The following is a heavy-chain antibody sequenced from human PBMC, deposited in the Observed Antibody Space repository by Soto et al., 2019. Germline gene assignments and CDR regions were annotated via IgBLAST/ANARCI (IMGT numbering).Heavy chain of an antibody. Sequence: QVQLVQSGAEVKKPGASVKVSCKASGYTFTSYGISWVRQAPGQGLEWMGWISAYNGNTNYAQKLQGRVTMTTDTSTSTAYMELRSLRSDDSAVYYCARPLLLWFGEGYYGMDVLGQGTTVTVSS. D-gene: IGHD3-10*01. J-gene: IGHJ6*02. CDR1: GYTFTSYG. CDR3: ARPLLLWFGEGYYGMDV. CDR2: ISAYNGNT. V-gene: IGHV1-18*01.